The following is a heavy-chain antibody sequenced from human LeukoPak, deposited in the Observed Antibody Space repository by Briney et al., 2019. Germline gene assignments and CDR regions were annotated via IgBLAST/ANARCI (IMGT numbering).Heavy chain of an antibody. D-gene: IGHD2/OR15-2a*01. CDR3: ARAARADCTSPTCHSWLAP. J-gene: IGHJ5*02. CDR1: GFTFSSYW. Sequence: GGSLRLSCAASGFTFSSYWMHWVRQAPGKGLVWVSRINSDGSSTDYADSVKGRFTISRDNAKNTLYLQMNSLRAEDTAVYYCARAARADCTSPTCHSWLAPWGQGTQVTVSS. CDR2: INSDGSST. V-gene: IGHV3-74*01.